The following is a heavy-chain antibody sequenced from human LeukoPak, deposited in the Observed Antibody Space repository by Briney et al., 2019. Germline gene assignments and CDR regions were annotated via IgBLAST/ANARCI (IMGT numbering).Heavy chain of an antibody. Sequence: ASETLSLTCTVSGGSISSYYWSWIRQPPGKGLEWIGYIYYSGSTNYNPSLKSRVTISVDTSKNQFSLKLSSVTAADTAVYYCAKGGYCSGGSCYSPLYFDYWGQGTLVTVSS. D-gene: IGHD2-15*01. V-gene: IGHV4-59*01. CDR2: IYYSGST. CDR3: AKGGYCSGGSCYSPLYFDY. J-gene: IGHJ4*02. CDR1: GGSISSYY.